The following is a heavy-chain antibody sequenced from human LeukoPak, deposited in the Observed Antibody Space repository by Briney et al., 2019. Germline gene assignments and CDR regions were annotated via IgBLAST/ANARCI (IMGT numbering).Heavy chain of an antibody. CDR1: GGSISSSSYS. J-gene: IGHJ5*02. CDR2: INHSGST. Sequence: PSETLSLTCTVSGGSISSSSYSWGWIRQPPGKGLEWIGEINHSGSTNYNPSLKSRVTISVDTSKNQSSLKLSSVTAADTAVYYCARSITRIAAAGYNWFDPWGQGTLVTVSS. CDR3: ARSITRIAAAGYNWFDP. V-gene: IGHV4-39*07. D-gene: IGHD6-13*01.